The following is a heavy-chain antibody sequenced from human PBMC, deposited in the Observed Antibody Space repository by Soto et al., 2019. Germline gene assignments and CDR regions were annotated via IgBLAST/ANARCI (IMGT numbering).Heavy chain of an antibody. CDR2: ITHSGST. D-gene: IGHD6-13*01. Sequence: SETLSLTCGVYGGSGSFSGYLWSWIRQPPGNGLEWIGEITHSGSTNYNQSLKSRVTISVDTSKNQFSLELRSVTAADTAVYYCARGRKGSSSSWYVDWGQGTLVTVSS. CDR3: ARGRKGSSSSWYVD. J-gene: IGHJ4*02. V-gene: IGHV4-34*01. CDR1: GGSGSFSGYL.